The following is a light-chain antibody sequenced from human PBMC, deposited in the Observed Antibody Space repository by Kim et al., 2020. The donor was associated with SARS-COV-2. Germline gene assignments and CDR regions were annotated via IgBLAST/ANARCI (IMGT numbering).Light chain of an antibody. J-gene: IGKJ1*01. CDR2: GAS. Sequence: EIVLTQSPGTLSLSPGERATLSCRASQSVRSSYLAWYQQKGGQAPRLLIYGASTRATGIPDRFSDSGSGTDFTLTISRLEPEDFAVYYCQQYGGSPPTWTFGPGTKVDIK. CDR3: QQYGGSPPTWT. CDR1: QSVRSSY. V-gene: IGKV3-20*01.